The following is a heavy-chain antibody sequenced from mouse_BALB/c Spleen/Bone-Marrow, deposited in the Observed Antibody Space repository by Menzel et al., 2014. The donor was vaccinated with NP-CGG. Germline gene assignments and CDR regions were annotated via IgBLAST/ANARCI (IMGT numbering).Heavy chain of an antibody. CDR3: ARYRLGTYFDY. D-gene: IGHD2-14*01. J-gene: IGHJ2*01. CDR2: IDPANGNT. Sequence: VQLQQPGAELVKPGASVRLSCTASGFNIKDTYMHWGKQRPEQGLEWIGRIDPANGNTKYDPKFQGKATITADTSSNTAYLQLSSLTSEDTAVYYCARYRLGTYFDYWGQGTTLTVSS. V-gene: IGHV14-3*02. CDR1: GFNIKDTY.